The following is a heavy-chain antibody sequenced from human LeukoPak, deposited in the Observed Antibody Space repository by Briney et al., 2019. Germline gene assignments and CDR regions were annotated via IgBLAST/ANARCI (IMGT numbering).Heavy chain of an antibody. CDR3: ARGPLLNYYDSSSLDY. D-gene: IGHD3-22*01. Sequence: SVKVSCKASGGTFSSYAIGWVRQAPGQGLEWMGRIIPILGIANYAQKFQGRVTITADKSTSTAYMELSSLRSEDTAVYYCARGPLLNYYDSSSLDYWGQGTLVTVSS. V-gene: IGHV1-69*04. CDR1: GGTFSSYA. CDR2: IIPILGIA. J-gene: IGHJ4*02.